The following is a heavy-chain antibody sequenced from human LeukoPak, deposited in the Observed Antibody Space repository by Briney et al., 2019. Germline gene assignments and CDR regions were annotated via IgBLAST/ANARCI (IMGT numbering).Heavy chain of an antibody. J-gene: IGHJ6*03. CDR2: IYYSGST. V-gene: IGHV4-39*01. CDR1: GGSISSSSYY. D-gene: IGHD3-3*01. Sequence: SETLSLTCTVSGGSISSSSYYWGWIRQPPGKGLEWIGSIYYSGSTYYNPSLKSRVTISVDTSKNQFSLKLSSVTAADTAVYYCARSLRFLDPNYYMDVWGKGTTVTVSS. CDR3: ARSLRFLDPNYYMDV.